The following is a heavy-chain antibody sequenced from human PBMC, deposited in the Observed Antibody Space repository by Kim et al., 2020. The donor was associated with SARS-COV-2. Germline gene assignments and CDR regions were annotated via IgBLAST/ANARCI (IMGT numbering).Heavy chain of an antibody. J-gene: IGHJ6*02. CDR3: ARDTSYSSGWYFAYYYYGMGV. CDR1: GGSISSGSYY. V-gene: IGHV4-61*02. D-gene: IGHD6-19*01. Sequence: SETLSLTCTVSGGSISSGSYYWSWIRQPAGKGLEWIGRIYTSGSTNYNPSLKSRVTISVDTSKNQFSLKLSSVTAADTAVYYCARDTSYSSGWYFAYYYYGMGVWGQGTTVTVSS. CDR2: IYTSGST.